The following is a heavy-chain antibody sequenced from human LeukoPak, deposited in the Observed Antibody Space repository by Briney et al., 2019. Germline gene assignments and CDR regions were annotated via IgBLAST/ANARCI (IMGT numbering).Heavy chain of an antibody. Sequence: PGGSLRLSCAASGFMFDTYAMNWVRQAPGKGLEWVSYISHSGDATYYADSVKGRFTVSRDNAKNSLYLQMNGLRAEDTAVYFCATQDLVVVPGASHYFDYWGQGILVTVSS. CDR2: ISHSGDAT. CDR1: GFMFDTYA. V-gene: IGHV3-48*03. CDR3: ATQDLVVVPGASHYFDY. D-gene: IGHD2-15*01. J-gene: IGHJ4*02.